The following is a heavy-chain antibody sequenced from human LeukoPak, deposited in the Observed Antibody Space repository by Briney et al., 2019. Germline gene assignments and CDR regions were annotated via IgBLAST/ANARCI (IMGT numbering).Heavy chain of an antibody. CDR1: GYTFTSYY. J-gene: IGHJ4*02. Sequence: ASGKVSCKASGYTFTSYYMHWVRQAPGQGLEWMGIINPGGGSTSYAQKFQGRVTMTRDMSTSTVYMELSSLRSEDTAVYYCARGGYDFWSGYSPIDYWGQGTLVTVSS. CDR2: INPGGGST. V-gene: IGHV1-46*01. D-gene: IGHD3-3*01. CDR3: ARGGYDFWSGYSPIDY.